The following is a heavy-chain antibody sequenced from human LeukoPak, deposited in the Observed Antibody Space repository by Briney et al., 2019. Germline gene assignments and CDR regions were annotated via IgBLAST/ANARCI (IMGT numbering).Heavy chain of an antibody. Sequence: PSETLSLTCAVSGGSISSSNWWSWVRQPPGKGLEWIGEIYHSGSTNYNPSLKSRVTISVDKSKNQFSLKLSSVTAADTAVYYCARQLAGLAPPGFIDSWGQGTLVTVSS. CDR1: GGSISSSNW. D-gene: IGHD3-3*02. CDR2: IYHSGST. J-gene: IGHJ4*02. V-gene: IGHV4-4*02. CDR3: ARQLAGLAPPGFIDS.